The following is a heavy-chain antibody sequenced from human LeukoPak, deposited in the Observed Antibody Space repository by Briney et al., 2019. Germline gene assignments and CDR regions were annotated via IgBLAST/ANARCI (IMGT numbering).Heavy chain of an antibody. CDR1: GFTFSSYA. Sequence: GGSLRLSCAASGFTFSSYAMSWVRQAPGKGLEWVSAISGSGGSTYYADSVKGRFTISRDNSKNTLYLQMNSLRAEDTAVYYCAKEYYDFWGGYYPDCAFDIWGQGTMVTVSS. CDR3: AKEYYDFWGGYYPDCAFDI. D-gene: IGHD3-3*01. V-gene: IGHV3-23*01. J-gene: IGHJ3*02. CDR2: ISGSGGST.